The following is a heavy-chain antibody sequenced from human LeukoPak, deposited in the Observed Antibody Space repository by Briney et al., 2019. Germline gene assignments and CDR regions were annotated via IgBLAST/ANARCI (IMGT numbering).Heavy chain of an antibody. CDR3: AKVRNYDVLNPCDY. CDR2: ISGSGGST. Sequence: GGSLRLSCAASGFTFNSYAMSWVRQAPGKGLEWVSTISGSGGSTTYADSVKGRFTISRDNSNNTMSLQMNSLRAEDTAVYYCAKVRNYDVLNPCDYWGQGTLVTVSS. V-gene: IGHV3-23*01. CDR1: GFTFNSYA. D-gene: IGHD3-9*01. J-gene: IGHJ4*02.